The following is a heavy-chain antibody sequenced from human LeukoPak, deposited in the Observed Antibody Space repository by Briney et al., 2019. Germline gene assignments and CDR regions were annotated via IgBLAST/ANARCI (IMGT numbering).Heavy chain of an antibody. CDR1: GGSISSYY. J-gene: IGHJ4*02. CDR3: ARGVTAMVTILDY. CDR2: IYYSGST. Sequence: SETLSLTCTVSGGSISSYYWSWIRQPPGKGLEWIGYIYYSGSTNYNPSLKSRVTISVDTSKNQFSLKLSSVTAADTAVYYCARGVTAMVTILDYWGQGTLVTVSS. D-gene: IGHD5-18*01. V-gene: IGHV4-59*01.